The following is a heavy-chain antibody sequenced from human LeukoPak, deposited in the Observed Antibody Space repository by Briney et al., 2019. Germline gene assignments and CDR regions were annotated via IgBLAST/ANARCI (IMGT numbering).Heavy chain of an antibody. Sequence: ETLSLTCTVSGGSISSYYWSWIRQPPGKGLEWIGYIYYSGSTNYNPSLKSRVTISVDTSKNQFSLKLSSVTAADTAVYYCARVVPTDSSGWYFGFYYYYMDVWGKGTTVTISS. CDR3: ARVVPTDSSGWYFGFYYYYMDV. V-gene: IGHV4-59*01. J-gene: IGHJ6*03. D-gene: IGHD6-19*01. CDR1: GGSISSYY. CDR2: IYYSGST.